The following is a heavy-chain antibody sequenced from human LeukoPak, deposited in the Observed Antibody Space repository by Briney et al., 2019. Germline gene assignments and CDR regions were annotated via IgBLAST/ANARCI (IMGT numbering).Heavy chain of an antibody. CDR3: ARAGTSGGLCDY. J-gene: IGHJ4*02. V-gene: IGHV4-4*07. CDR2: IYTSGST. Sequence: SETLSLTCTVSGGSISSYFLSWIRQPAGKGLEWIGRIYTSGSTKYNPSLQSRVTMSLDTSKNQLSLKLGSVTAADTAVYYCARAGTSGGLCDYWGQGTLVTVSS. CDR1: GGSISSYF. D-gene: IGHD1-14*01.